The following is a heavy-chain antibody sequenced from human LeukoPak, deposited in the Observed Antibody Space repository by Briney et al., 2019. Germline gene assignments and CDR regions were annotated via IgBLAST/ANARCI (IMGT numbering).Heavy chain of an antibody. CDR3: ARRLGYYYGMDV. Sequence: ASVKVSCKASGYTFTSYDTNWVRQATGQGLEWMGWMNPNSGNTGYAQKFQGRVTMTRNTSISTAYMELSSLRSEDTAVYYCARRLGYYYGMDVWGQGTTVTVSS. V-gene: IGHV1-8*01. D-gene: IGHD3-22*01. J-gene: IGHJ6*02. CDR1: GYTFTSYD. CDR2: MNPNSGNT.